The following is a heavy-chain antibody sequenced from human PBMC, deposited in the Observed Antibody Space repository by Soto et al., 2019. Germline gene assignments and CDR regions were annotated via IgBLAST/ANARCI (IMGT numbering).Heavy chain of an antibody. D-gene: IGHD2-8*01. Sequence: SETLSLTCAVSGGSISSSGYSWSWIRQPPGKGLEWIGYIYHSGSTYYIPSLKSRVTISVDRSKNQFSLKLSSVTAADTAVYYCARGTPVRFDPWGQGTLVTVSS. CDR3: ARGTPVRFDP. CDR2: IYHSGST. CDR1: GGSISSSGYS. V-gene: IGHV4-30-2*01. J-gene: IGHJ5*02.